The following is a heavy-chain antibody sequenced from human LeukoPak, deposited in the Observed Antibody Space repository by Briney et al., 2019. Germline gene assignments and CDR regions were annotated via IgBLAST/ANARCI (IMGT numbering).Heavy chain of an antibody. CDR2: IYYSGST. D-gene: IGHD4-17*01. CDR3: ARHPPRGDAGLPFDY. Sequence: PSQTLSLTCTVSGGSISSGDYYWSWIRQPPGKGLEWIGYIYYSGSTYYNPSLKSRVTISVDTSKNQFSLKLSSVTAADTAVYYCARHPPRGDAGLPFDYWGQGTLVTVSS. V-gene: IGHV4-30-4*01. CDR1: GGSISSGDYY. J-gene: IGHJ4*02.